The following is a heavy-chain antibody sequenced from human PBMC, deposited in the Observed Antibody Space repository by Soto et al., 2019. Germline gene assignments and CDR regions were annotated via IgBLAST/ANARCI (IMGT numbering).Heavy chain of an antibody. J-gene: IGHJ4*02. Sequence: GGSLRLSCSVSGFTFSSYAMHWVRQAPGKGLEYVSLISSSGGTTYYAASVKGRFTISRDNSKKTLYLQMNSLRAEDTAVHYCAKLVVVAATPEFDYWGQGTLVTVSS. V-gene: IGHV3-64*04. CDR1: GFTFSSYA. CDR3: AKLVVVAATPEFDY. D-gene: IGHD2-15*01. CDR2: ISSSGGTT.